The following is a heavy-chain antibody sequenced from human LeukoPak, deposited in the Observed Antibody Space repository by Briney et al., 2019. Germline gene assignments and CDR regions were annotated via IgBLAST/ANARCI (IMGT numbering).Heavy chain of an antibody. Sequence: GGSLRLSCAASRFTFSSYSMNWVRQAPGKGLEWVSSISSSSSYIYYADSVKGRFTISRDNAKNSLYLQMNSLRAEDTAVYYCARGGGIADYYYMDVWGKGTTVTVSS. CDR3: ARGGGIADYYYMDV. D-gene: IGHD6-13*01. CDR2: ISSSSSYI. CDR1: RFTFSSYS. V-gene: IGHV3-21*01. J-gene: IGHJ6*03.